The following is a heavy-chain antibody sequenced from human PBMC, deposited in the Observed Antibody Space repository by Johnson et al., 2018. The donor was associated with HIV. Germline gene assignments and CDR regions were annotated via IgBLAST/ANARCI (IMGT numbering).Heavy chain of an antibody. V-gene: IGHV3-30*19. CDR3: VRSPNWALGDI. CDR1: GFTFSSYG. CDR2: ISYDGSNK. Sequence: VQLVESGGGVVQPGGSLRLSCAVSGFTFSSYGMHWVRQAPGKGLEWVAAISYDGSNKYYADSVKDRFTISRDNSKNTLCLQMNSLTADDTAIYYCVRSPNWALGDIWGQGTMATVSS. J-gene: IGHJ3*02. D-gene: IGHD7-27*01.